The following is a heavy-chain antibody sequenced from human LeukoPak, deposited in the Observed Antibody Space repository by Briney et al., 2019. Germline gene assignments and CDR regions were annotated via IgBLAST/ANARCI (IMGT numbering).Heavy chain of an antibody. CDR3: ARDQYSSSWYYFDY. D-gene: IGHD6-13*01. Sequence: GRSLRLSCAASGFTFSSYAMHWVRQAPGKGLEWVAVISYDGSNKYYADSVKGRFTISRDNSKNTLYLQMNSLRAEDTAVYYCARDQYSSSWYYFDYWGQGALVTVSS. V-gene: IGHV3-30*04. CDR2: ISYDGSNK. CDR1: GFTFSSYA. J-gene: IGHJ4*02.